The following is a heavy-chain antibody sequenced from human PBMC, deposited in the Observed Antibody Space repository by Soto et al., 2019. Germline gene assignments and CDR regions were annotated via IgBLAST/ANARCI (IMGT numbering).Heavy chain of an antibody. J-gene: IGHJ5*02. CDR3: ARATIFGVVINWFDP. CDR1: GGSISSYY. CDR2: IYTSGST. Sequence: QVQLQESGPGLVKPSETLSLTCTVSGGSISSYYWSWIRQPAGKGLEWIGRIYTSGSTNYNPSLKSRVTMSVDTSKNQFSLKLSSVTAADTAVFYCARATIFGVVINWFDPWGQGTLVTVSS. V-gene: IGHV4-4*07. D-gene: IGHD3-3*01.